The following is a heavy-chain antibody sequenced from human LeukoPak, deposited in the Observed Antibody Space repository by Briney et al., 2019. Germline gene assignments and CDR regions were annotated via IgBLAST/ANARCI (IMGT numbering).Heavy chain of an antibody. V-gene: IGHV5-51*01. CDR3: ARLGFGEPLGYYYYGMDV. CDR2: IHPGDSDT. D-gene: IGHD3-10*01. CDR1: GYSFTSYW. Sequence: GESLKISCKGSGYSFTSYWIGWVRQMPGKGLEWMGIIHPGDSDTRYSPSFQGQVTISADKSISTAYLQWSSLKASDTAMYYCARLGFGEPLGYYYYGMDVWGKGTTVTVSS. J-gene: IGHJ6*04.